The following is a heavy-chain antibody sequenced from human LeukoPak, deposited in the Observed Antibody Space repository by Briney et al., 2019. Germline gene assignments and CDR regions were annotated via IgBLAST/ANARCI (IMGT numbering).Heavy chain of an antibody. CDR1: GFTFSNYW. D-gene: IGHD3-22*01. CDR3: ARERSDSSGYLQY. J-gene: IGHJ4*02. CDR2: IDSDGSST. V-gene: IGHV3-74*01. Sequence: PGGSLRLSCAAAGFTFSNYWMHWVRQAPGKGLVWVSRIDSDGSSTSCAGSVKGRFTISRDNAENTLYLQMNSLRVEDTAVYYCARERSDSSGYLQYWGQGTLVTVSS.